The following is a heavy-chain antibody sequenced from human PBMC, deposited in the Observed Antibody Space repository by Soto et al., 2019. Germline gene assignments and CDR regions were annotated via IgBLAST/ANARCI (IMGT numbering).Heavy chain of an antibody. D-gene: IGHD6-13*01. CDR1: GGTFSSYA. Sequence: SVKVSCKASGGTFSSYAISWVRQAPGQGLEWMGGIIPIFGTANYAQKFQGRVTITADESTSTAYMELSSLRSEDTAVYYCARGGYSSSWSDYWGQGTLVTVSS. V-gene: IGHV1-69*13. CDR2: IIPIFGTA. J-gene: IGHJ4*02. CDR3: ARGGYSSSWSDY.